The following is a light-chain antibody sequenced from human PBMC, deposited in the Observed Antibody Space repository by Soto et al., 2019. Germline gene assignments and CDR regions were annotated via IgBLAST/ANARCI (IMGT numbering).Light chain of an antibody. Sequence: QSALAQPASVSGSPGQSITISCTGNSDFDGSFSLVSWYQQHPGKAPKVMISEGHRRPSGVPHRFSVSSSVNTASLTISGLQADDEADYYCCLYVGATTYVFGTGTKLTVL. CDR1: SDFDGSFSL. V-gene: IGLV2-23*01. CDR2: EGH. J-gene: IGLJ1*01. CDR3: CLYVGATTYV.